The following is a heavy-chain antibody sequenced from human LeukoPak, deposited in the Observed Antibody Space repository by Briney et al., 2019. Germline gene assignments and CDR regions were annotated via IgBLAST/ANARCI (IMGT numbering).Heavy chain of an antibody. Sequence: GGSLRLSCVASEFTFSTYSMNWVRQAPGKGLEWISYISSGSNTIYYADSVKGRFPISRDNVKNSLYLQMNSLRAEDMAVYYCARRVGATYYFDWWGQGTLVTVSS. CDR2: ISSGSNTI. V-gene: IGHV3-48*01. CDR1: EFTFSTYS. D-gene: IGHD1-26*01. J-gene: IGHJ4*02. CDR3: ARRVGATYYFDW.